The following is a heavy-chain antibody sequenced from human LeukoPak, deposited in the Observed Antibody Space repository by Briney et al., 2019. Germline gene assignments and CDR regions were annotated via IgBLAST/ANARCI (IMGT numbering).Heavy chain of an antibody. D-gene: IGHD3-10*01. CDR1: GFTFSSYC. J-gene: IGHJ5*02. V-gene: IGHV3-74*01. CDR3: ARAVTYFYGSVTYDWFDP. Sequence: GGSLRLSCAASGFTFSSYCMHWVRQIPGKGLVWFSRINSDGSTIYADSLKGRFTISIDNTKNTVYLQMNSLRAEDTTIYYCARAVTYFYGSVTYDWFDPWGQGTLVTVSS. CDR2: INSDGST.